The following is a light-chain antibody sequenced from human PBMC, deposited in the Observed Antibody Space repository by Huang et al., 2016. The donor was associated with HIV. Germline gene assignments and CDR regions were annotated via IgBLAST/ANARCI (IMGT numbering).Light chain of an antibody. CDR3: QQTSSVPLT. J-gene: IGKJ4*01. Sequence: DLQMTQSPSSLSASVGDRISITCRARQTISTFFNWYQQKPGKAPKLRIYAASNLQSGVSSRFSGTGSGTLFTLTVTCLLPDDFATYFCQQTSSVPLTFGGGTKVEMK. V-gene: IGKV1-39*01. CDR1: QTISTF. CDR2: AAS.